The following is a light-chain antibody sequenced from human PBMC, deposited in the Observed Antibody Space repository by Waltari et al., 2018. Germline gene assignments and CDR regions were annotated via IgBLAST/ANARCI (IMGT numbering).Light chain of an antibody. CDR3: QQYLRTPPT. J-gene: IGKJ2*01. CDR1: QPVLYSANNKNY. CDR2: WAS. Sequence: DIVMTQSPDSLAVPLGERATINCQSRQPVLYSANNKNYLTWYQHKPGQPPKLLISWASIRESGVPDRVTGSGSGTDFTLTISSLQAEDVAIYYCQQYLRTPPTFGQGTKLEIK. V-gene: IGKV4-1*01.